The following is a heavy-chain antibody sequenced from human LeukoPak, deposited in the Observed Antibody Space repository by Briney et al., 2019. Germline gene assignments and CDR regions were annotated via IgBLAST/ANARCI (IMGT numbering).Heavy chain of an antibody. V-gene: IGHV3-11*04. Sequence: GGSLRLSCAASGFTFSDYYMSWIRQAPGKGLEWVSYISSSGSTIYYADSVKGRFTISRDNAKNSLYLQMNSLRAEDTAVYYCAREARDYYYYYMDVWGKGTTVTVSS. CDR3: AREARDYYYYYMDV. J-gene: IGHJ6*03. CDR2: ISSSGSTI. CDR1: GFTFSDYY.